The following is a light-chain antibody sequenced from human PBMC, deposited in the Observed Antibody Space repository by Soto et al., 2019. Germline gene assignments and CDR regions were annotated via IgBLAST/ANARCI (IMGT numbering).Light chain of an antibody. J-gene: IGKJ1*01. V-gene: IGKV3-15*01. CDR1: QSFSSN. Sequence: EIVMTQSPATLSVSPGERATLSCRASQSFSSNLAWYQQKPGQAPRLLIYGASTRATGIPARFSGSGSGTELTLTISSLQSEDFEVYYCQQYNNWPWTFGRGTKVDIX. CDR3: QQYNNWPWT. CDR2: GAS.